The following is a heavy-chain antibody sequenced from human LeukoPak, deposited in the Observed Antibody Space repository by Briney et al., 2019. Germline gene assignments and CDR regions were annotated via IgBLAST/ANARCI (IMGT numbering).Heavy chain of an antibody. J-gene: IGHJ6*03. D-gene: IGHD4-11*01. CDR2: IYYSGST. CDR1: GGSISSYY. Sequence: SETLSLTCTVSGGSISSYYWSWIRQPPGKGLEWIGYIYYSGSTNYNPSLKSRVTISVDTSKNQFSLKLSSVTAADTAVYYCARAGNYGLGYYYYMDVWGKGSTVTVSS. V-gene: IGHV4-59*08. CDR3: ARAGNYGLGYYYYMDV.